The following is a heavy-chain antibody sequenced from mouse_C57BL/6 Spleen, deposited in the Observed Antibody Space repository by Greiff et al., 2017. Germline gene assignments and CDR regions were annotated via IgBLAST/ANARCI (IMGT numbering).Heavy chain of an antibody. CDR1: GFSLTSYG. V-gene: IGHV2-3*01. D-gene: IGHD2-2*01. J-gene: IGHJ2*01. CDR3: ASMVTRDYFDY. Sequence: VKLMESGPGLVAPSQSLSITCTVSGFSLTSYGVSWVRQPPGKGLEWLGVIWGDGSTNYHSALISILSISKDNSKSQVFLKLNSLQTDDTATYCCASMVTRDYFDYWGQGTTLTVSS. CDR2: IWGDGST.